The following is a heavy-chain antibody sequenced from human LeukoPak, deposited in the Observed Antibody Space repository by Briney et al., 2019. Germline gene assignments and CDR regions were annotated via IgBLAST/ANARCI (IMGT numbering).Heavy chain of an antibody. Sequence: ASVKVSCKASGFTFSNSAVQWVRQARGQRLEWIGWIVVGSGNTNYAQKFQERVTITRDMSSSTAYMELSSLRSEDTAVYYCAVDVIYESDWGQGTLVTVSS. CDR3: AVDVIYESD. V-gene: IGHV1-58*01. CDR1: GFTFSNSA. CDR2: IVVGSGNT. D-gene: IGHD2/OR15-2a*01. J-gene: IGHJ4*02.